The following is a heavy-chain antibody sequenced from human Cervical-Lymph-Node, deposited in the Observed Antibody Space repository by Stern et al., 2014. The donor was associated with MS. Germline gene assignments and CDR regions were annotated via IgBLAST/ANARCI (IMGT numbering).Heavy chain of an antibody. CDR2: ISSSGSTI. D-gene: IGHD1-20*01. CDR3: ARDRDNWNRRLGHYYYGMDV. CDR1: GFTFSDYY. V-gene: IGHV3-11*01. J-gene: IGHJ6*02. Sequence: QVQLVESGGGLVKPGGSLRLSCAASGFTFSDYYMSWIRQAPGKGLEWVSYISSSGSTIYYADSVKGRFTISRDNAKNSLYLQMNSLRAEDTAVYYCARDRDNWNRRLGHYYYGMDVWGQGTTVTVSS.